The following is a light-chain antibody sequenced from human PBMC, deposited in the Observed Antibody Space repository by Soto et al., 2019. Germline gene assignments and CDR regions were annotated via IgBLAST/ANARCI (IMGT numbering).Light chain of an antibody. CDR3: QTWGTGILV. J-gene: IGLJ3*02. V-gene: IGLV4-69*01. CDR2: LNSDGSH. Sequence: QLVLTQSPSASASLGASVKLTCALSSGHSSYAIAWHQQQPEKGPRALMKLNSDGSHTRGDGIPDRFSGSSSGAERYRTISSLQSEDEADYYCQTWGTGILVFGGGTKVTVL. CDR1: SGHSSYA.